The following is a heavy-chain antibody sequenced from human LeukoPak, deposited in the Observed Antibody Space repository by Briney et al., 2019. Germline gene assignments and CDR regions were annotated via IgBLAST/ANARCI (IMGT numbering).Heavy chain of an antibody. J-gene: IGHJ4*02. D-gene: IGHD3-10*01. CDR3: ARGHEVLWFGFDY. V-gene: IGHV3-30*02. Sequence: GGSLRLSCAASGFTFSSSDMHWVRQAPGKGLEWVAFIRYDGNNKYYADSVKGRLTITRDNSKNTLYLQMNSLRAADTAVYYCARGHEVLWFGFDYWGQGTLVTVSS. CDR2: IRYDGNNK. CDR1: GFTFSSSD.